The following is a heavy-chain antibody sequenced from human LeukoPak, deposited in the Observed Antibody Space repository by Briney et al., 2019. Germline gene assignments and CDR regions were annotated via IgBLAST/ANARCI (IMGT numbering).Heavy chain of an antibody. D-gene: IGHD3-9*01. CDR1: GFTFSSYA. V-gene: IGHV3-23*01. Sequence: GGSLRLSCAASGFTFSSYAMSWVRQAPGKGLEWVSANSGSGGSTYYADSVKGRFTISRYNAKNTEYLQRNSLRAEDTAVYYCAKGPYYDILTGFGPSGWFDPWGQGTLVTVSS. J-gene: IGHJ5*02. CDR2: NSGSGGST. CDR3: AKGPYYDILTGFGPSGWFDP.